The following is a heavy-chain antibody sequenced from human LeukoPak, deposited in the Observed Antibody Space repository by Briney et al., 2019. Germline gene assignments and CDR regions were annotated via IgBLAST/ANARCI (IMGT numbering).Heavy chain of an antibody. CDR1: GGSISSGSYY. V-gene: IGHV4-61*02. CDR2: IYTSGST. D-gene: IGHD2-8*01. J-gene: IGHJ4*02. CDR3: ARGGIVLMVYAMALDY. Sequence: SETLSLTCTVSGGSISSGSYYWSWIRQPAGKGLEWIGRIYTSGSTNYNPSLKSRVTISVDTSKNQFSLKLSSVAAADTAVYYCARGGIVLMVYAMALDYWGQGTLVTVSS.